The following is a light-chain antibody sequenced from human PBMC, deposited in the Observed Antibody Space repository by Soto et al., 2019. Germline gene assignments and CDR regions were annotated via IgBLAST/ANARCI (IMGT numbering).Light chain of an antibody. CDR3: QQDPNRLFS. J-gene: IGKJ2*03. CDR1: QSVGSS. V-gene: IGKV3-11*01. CDR2: DAS. Sequence: ESVLTQSPDTLSLSPGQRATLSCSASQSVGSSLAWYQQKVVQAPRLLIYDASNRVTGTPARFSGSTSGTDSTLTISSLETEAAAVAYCQQDPNRLFSFGQGTKLEIK.